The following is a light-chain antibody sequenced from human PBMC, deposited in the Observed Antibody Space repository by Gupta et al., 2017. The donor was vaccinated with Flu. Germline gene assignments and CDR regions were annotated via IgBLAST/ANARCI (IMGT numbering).Light chain of an antibody. CDR1: QSISSH. Sequence: DIQLTQSPSSLSASVGDRVTITCRASQSISSHLNWYKQRPGKAPKLLIYAAASLQSGVPPRFSGSGYGTDFTLTISSRQPEDFASYYCHQSDLNPPGTFGQGTKVEIK. CDR3: HQSDLNPPGT. J-gene: IGKJ1*01. CDR2: AAA. V-gene: IGKV1-39*01.